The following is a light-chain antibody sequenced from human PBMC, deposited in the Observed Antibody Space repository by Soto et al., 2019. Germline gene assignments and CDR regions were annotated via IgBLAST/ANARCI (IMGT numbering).Light chain of an antibody. Sequence: EIVMTQSPATLSVSPGDRATLSCRASQSVDNDLAWYQQKPGQPPRLLIYDASTRATGIPARFSGSQSGTEFTLTISSLLSEDFAVYYCHQYGSSPLTFGGGTKVEIK. CDR3: HQYGSSPLT. V-gene: IGKV3D-15*02. CDR1: QSVDND. CDR2: DAS. J-gene: IGKJ4*01.